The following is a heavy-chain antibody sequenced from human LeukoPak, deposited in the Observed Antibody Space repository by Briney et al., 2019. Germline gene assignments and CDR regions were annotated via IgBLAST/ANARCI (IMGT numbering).Heavy chain of an antibody. CDR1: GYTLTELS. CDR2: FDPKDGDT. D-gene: IGHD3-22*01. V-gene: IGHV1-24*01. CDR3: QLSTYYYDSSGYYA. Sequence: GASVKVSCKVSGYTLTELSVHWVRQAPGKGLEWMGNFDPKDGDTIYAQRFQGRVTMTTDTSTSTAYMELRSLRSDDTAVYYCQLSTYYYDSSGYYAWGQGTLVTVSS. J-gene: IGHJ5*02.